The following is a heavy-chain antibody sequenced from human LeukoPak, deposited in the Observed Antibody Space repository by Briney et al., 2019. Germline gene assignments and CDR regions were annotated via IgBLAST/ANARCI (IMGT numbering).Heavy chain of an antibody. CDR2: ISSSSSTI. V-gene: IGHV3-48*01. J-gene: IGHJ6*03. CDR1: GFTFSSYS. CDR3: ARLGVYDILTGYYEDYYYYMDV. D-gene: IGHD3-9*01. Sequence: GSLRLSCAASGFTFSSYSMNWVRQAPGKGLEWVSYISSSSSTIYYADSVKGRFTISRDNAKNSLYLQMNSLRAEDTAVYYCARLGVYDILTGYYEDYYYYMDVWGKGTTVTVSS.